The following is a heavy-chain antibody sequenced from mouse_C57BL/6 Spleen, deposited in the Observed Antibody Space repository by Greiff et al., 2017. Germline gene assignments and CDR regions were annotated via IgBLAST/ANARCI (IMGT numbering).Heavy chain of an antibody. CDR2: IYPGSGST. Sequence: QVQLQQPGAELVKPGASVKMSCKASGYTFTSYWITWVKQRPGQGLEWIGDIYPGSGSTNYNEKFKSKATLTVDPSSSTAYMQLSSRTTEESAVYYCARDGYYCLAYWGQGTLVTVSA. J-gene: IGHJ3*01. CDR3: ARDGYYCLAY. V-gene: IGHV1-55*01. CDR1: GYTFTSYW. D-gene: IGHD2-3*01.